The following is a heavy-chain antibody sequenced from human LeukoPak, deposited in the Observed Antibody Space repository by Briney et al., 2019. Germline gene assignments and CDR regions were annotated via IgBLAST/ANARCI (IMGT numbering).Heavy chain of an antibody. Sequence: GGSLRLSCAASGFTFSSYSMNWVRQAPGKGLEWVTSIGSTSNYIYYSDSVKGRFTISRDNANNSLFLQMNSLRVEDTALYYCVRDAASPDYWGQGTLVTVSS. CDR2: IGSTSNYI. J-gene: IGHJ4*02. CDR1: GFTFSSYS. CDR3: VRDAASPDY. D-gene: IGHD6-25*01. V-gene: IGHV3-21*01.